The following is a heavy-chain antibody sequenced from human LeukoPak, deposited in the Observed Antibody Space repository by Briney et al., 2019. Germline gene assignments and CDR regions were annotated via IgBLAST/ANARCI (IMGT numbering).Heavy chain of an antibody. D-gene: IGHD3-3*01. CDR2: IYHRGST. Sequence: TSETLSLTRTVSGYSISNGYYWGWIRQPPGKGLEWVGSIYHRGSTYYNPSLRSRVTISLDRSKKKFSLKLTSVTAADTAVYFCARGAEYSAIWRGYAGYSDYWGQGISVTVSS. V-gene: IGHV4-38-2*02. CDR1: GYSISNGYY. CDR3: ARGAEYSAIWRGYAGYSDY. J-gene: IGHJ4*02.